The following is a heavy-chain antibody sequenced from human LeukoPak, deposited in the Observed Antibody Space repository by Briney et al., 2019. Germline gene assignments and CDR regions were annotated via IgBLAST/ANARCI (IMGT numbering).Heavy chain of an antibody. CDR2: IYYSGST. J-gene: IGHJ5*02. CDR3: ARDRGSLAARGWFDP. D-gene: IGHD6-6*01. CDR1: GGSINSGGYY. V-gene: IGHV4-30-2*01. Sequence: SETLSLTCTVSGGSINSGGYYWSWIRQPPGKGLEWIGYIYYSGSTYYNPSLESRVTMSVDGSKNQFSLKLSSVTAADTAVYYCARDRGSLAARGWFDPWGQGTLVTVSS.